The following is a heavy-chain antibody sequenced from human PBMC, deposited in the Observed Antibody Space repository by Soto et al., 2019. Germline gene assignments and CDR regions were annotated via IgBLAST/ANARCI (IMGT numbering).Heavy chain of an antibody. CDR3: AGWAVYSK. V-gene: IGHV1-8*01. CDR1: GYTFSTYD. Sequence: QVQLVQSGSEVRKPGASVKVSCKASGYTFSTYDINWVRQAPGQGPEWMGRVSPNSGNTGYAQKFQGRLTMTRNTSISTAYRELSSLTSEDTAVYYCAGWAVYSKWGQGTLFTVSS. D-gene: IGHD3-9*01. CDR2: VSPNSGNT. J-gene: IGHJ4*02.